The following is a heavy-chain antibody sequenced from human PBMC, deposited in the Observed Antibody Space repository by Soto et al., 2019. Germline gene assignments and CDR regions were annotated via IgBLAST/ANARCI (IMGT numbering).Heavy chain of an antibody. J-gene: IGHJ6*02. CDR1: GGFVNSDTHS. D-gene: IGHD2-2*01. Sequence: SETLSLTCTVSGGFVNSDTHSWSWIRQTPGKRLEWIGFIYSGGSTKNPSLRSRVTMSVDTSKNQFSLKLRAVIVADTAVYHCARFVRSCSATTCSTRADVWGQGMTVTVSS. V-gene: IGHV4-61*01. CDR2: IYSGGST. CDR3: ARFVRSCSATTCSTRADV.